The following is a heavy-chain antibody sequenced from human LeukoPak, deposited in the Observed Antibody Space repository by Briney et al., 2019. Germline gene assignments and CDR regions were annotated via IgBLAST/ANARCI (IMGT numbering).Heavy chain of an antibody. J-gene: IGHJ6*03. CDR1: GFTFSSYS. CDR3: AKTGFQWGYYFYYMDV. Sequence: GGSLRLSCAASGFTFSSYSMNWVRQAPGKGLEWVSSISSSSSYIYYADSVKGRFTISRDNSKNTLYLQMNSLIAEDTAVYYCAKTGFQWGYYFYYMDVWGKGTRVTVSS. CDR2: ISSSSSYI. V-gene: IGHV3-21*01. D-gene: IGHD1-14*01.